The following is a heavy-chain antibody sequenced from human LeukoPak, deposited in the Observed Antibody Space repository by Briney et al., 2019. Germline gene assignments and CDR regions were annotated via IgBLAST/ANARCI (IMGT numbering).Heavy chain of an antibody. D-gene: IGHD6-25*01. CDR3: ARRRVGSGPPNY. CDR1: GASISSSRYY. Sequence: SETLSLTCTVSGASISSSRYYWGWIRQPPGKGLEWIGEINHSGSTNYNPSLKSRVTISVDTSKNQFSLKLSSVTAADTAVYYCARRRVGSGPPNYWGQGTLVTVSS. CDR2: INHSGST. J-gene: IGHJ4*02. V-gene: IGHV4-39*07.